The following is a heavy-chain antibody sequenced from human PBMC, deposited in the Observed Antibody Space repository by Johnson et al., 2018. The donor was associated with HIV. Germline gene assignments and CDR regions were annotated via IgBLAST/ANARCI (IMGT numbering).Heavy chain of an antibody. Sequence: QVQLVESGGGVVQPGRSLRLSCAASGFTFSSYAMHWVRQAPGKGLEWVAVISYDGSNKYYADPVKGRFTISRDNAKNSLYLQMNSLRAEDTALYYCARLTSGAFDIWGPGTMVTVSS. J-gene: IGHJ3*02. D-gene: IGHD1-14*01. CDR2: ISYDGSNK. V-gene: IGHV3-30*04. CDR3: ARLTSGAFDI. CDR1: GFTFSSYA.